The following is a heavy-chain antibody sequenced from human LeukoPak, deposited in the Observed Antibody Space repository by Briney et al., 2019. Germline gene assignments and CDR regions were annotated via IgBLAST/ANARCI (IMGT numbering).Heavy chain of an antibody. J-gene: IGHJ4*02. CDR3: AKGPIVGATYYFDY. CDR1: GFKFDTYN. CDR2: IRSYSSYI. D-gene: IGHD1-26*01. V-gene: IGHV3-21*01. Sequence: GGSLRLSCAASGFKFDTYNFNWVRQAPGKGLEWVASIRSYSSYIHYGDSVKGRFTISRDDAKKSLYLQMNSLRAEDTAVYYCAKGPIVGATYYFDYWGQGTLVTVSS.